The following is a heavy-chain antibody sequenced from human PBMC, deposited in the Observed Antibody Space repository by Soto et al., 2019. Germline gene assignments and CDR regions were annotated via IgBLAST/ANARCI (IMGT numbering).Heavy chain of an antibody. CDR2: IIPIFGTA. V-gene: IGHV1-69*06. D-gene: IGHD4-17*01. CDR1: GGTFSSYA. Sequence: ASVKVSCKASGGTFSSYAISWVRQAPGQGLEWMGGIIPIFGTANYAQKFQGRVTITADKSTSTAYMELSSLRSEDTAVYYCATHLYGASDYWGQGTLVTVSS. CDR3: ATHLYGASDY. J-gene: IGHJ4*02.